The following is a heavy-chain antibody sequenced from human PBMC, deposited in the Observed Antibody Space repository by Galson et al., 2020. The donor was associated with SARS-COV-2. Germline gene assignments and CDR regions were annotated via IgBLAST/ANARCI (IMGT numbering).Heavy chain of an antibody. V-gene: IGHV3-23*01. CDR2: ISASGGNT. D-gene: IGHD4-17*01. CDR1: GFTFSSYA. J-gene: IGHJ4*02. CDR3: AKDRGNDYGDQLDY. Sequence: GGSLRLSCAASGFTFSSYAMSWVRQAPGKGLEWVSGISASGGNTYYADSVKGRFTISRDKSENTLYLQMNSLRAEDTAIYYCAKDRGNDYGDQLDYWGQGTLVTVS.